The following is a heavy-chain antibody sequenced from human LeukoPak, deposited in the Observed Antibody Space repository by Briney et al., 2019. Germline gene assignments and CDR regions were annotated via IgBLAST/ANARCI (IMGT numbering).Heavy chain of an antibody. CDR1: GGSFSGYY. Sequence: PSETLSLTCAVYGGSFSGYYWSWIRQPPGKGLEWIGEINHSGCTNYNPSLKRRVTISVDTSKNQFSLKLSSVTAADTAVYYCARGGWIQLWKDYFDYWGQGTLVTVSS. D-gene: IGHD5-18*01. CDR2: INHSGCT. CDR3: ARGGWIQLWKDYFDY. J-gene: IGHJ4*02. V-gene: IGHV4-34*01.